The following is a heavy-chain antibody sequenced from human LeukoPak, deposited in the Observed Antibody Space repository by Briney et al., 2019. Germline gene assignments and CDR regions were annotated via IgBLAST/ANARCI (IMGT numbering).Heavy chain of an antibody. CDR3: AREGGVNYFDY. CDR1: GGSISSSSYY. V-gene: IGHV4-39*07. J-gene: IGHJ4*02. CDR2: IYYSGST. D-gene: IGHD1-26*01. Sequence: KPSETLSLTCTVSGGSISSSSYYWGWIRQPPGKGLEWIGSIYYSGSTYYNPSLKSRVTISVDTSKNQFSLKLSSVTAADTAVYYCAREGGVNYFDYWGQGTLVTVSS.